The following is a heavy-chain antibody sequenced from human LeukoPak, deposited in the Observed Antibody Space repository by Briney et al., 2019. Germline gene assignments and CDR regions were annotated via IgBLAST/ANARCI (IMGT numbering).Heavy chain of an antibody. V-gene: IGHV3-74*01. D-gene: IGHD4-17*01. CDR3: ARDYGDDRRAFDV. Sequence: GRSLRLSCAASGFTFSGYAMHWVRQAPGKGPVWVSRINTDGTSTIYAASVKGRFTISRDNAKNTLYLQMNSLRVEDTAVYYCARDYGDDRRAFDVWGQGTVVTVSA. J-gene: IGHJ3*01. CDR1: GFTFSGYA. CDR2: INTDGTST.